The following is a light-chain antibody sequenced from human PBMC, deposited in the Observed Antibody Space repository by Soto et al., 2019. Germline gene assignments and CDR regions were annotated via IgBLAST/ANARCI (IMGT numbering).Light chain of an antibody. Sequence: EIVLTQSPSTLSLSPGERVTISCGASQTVSNSYLAWYQQKPGLAPRLLIYDAATRATGITDRFSGGGSATGFTLTISRMEPEDFAVYFCQQYGSSPYTFGQGTKVDIK. V-gene: IGKV3D-20*01. CDR1: QTVSNSY. CDR3: QQYGSSPYT. CDR2: DAA. J-gene: IGKJ2*01.